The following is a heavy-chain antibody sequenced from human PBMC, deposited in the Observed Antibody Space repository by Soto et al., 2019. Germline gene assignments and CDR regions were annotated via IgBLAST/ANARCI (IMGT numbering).Heavy chain of an antibody. V-gene: IGHV4-31*03. CDR1: GGSISSGGYY. CDR3: ARVTTVTTPIFDY. J-gene: IGHJ4*02. Sequence: SETLSLSCTVSGGSISSGGYYWSWIRQHPGKGLEWIGYIYYSGSTYYNPSLKSRVTISVDTSKNQFSLKLSSVTAADTAVYYFARVTTVTTPIFDYSGQGTLVTVSS. D-gene: IGHD4-17*01. CDR2: IYYSGST.